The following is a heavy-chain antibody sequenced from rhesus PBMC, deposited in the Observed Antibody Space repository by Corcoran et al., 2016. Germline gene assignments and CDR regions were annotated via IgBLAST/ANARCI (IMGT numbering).Heavy chain of an antibody. CDR2: FYGSGGST. CDR1: GGSISSCIW. V-gene: IGHV4S19*01. Sequence: QVQLQESGPGLVTPSETLSLTCAFSGGSISSCIWWRWIRPPPGKGLEWMGSFYGSGGSTNYNPSLKSRVTISRDTSKNQFSLKLSSVTAADTAVYYCAREKNGNYFDSWGQGVLVTVSS. J-gene: IGHJ4*01. CDR3: AREKNGNYFDS. D-gene: IGHD4-29*01.